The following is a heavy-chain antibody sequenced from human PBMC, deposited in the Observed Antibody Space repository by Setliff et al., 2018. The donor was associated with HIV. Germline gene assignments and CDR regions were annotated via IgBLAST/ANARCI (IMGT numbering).Heavy chain of an antibody. CDR2: MNPNSGNT. CDR3: ARDAPGNTESAPGY. V-gene: IGHV1-8*02. Sequence: ASVKVSCKASGYTFVSYDINWVRQATGQGLEWMGRMNPNSGNTEYAQQFQGRVTMTTDTSTSAAYMELRSLRSDDTAVYYCARDAPGNTESAPGYWGQGTLVTVSS. CDR1: GYTFVSYD. D-gene: IGHD1-7*01. J-gene: IGHJ4*02.